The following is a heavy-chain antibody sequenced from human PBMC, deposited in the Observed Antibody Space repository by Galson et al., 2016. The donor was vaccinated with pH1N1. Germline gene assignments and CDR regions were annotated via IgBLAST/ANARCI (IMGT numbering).Heavy chain of an antibody. D-gene: IGHD2-8*01. CDR3: ATPDYNNGFAFNV. Sequence: SVKVSCKASGGTFSSYSFHWVRQAPGQGLEWMGGINPLFGPADYAQKFQGRVTITTDESKTTAYMELSRLRSEDTAVYFCATPDYNNGFAFNVWGQGTVVTVSS. CDR2: INPLFGPA. V-gene: IGHV1-69*05. J-gene: IGHJ3*01. CDR1: GGTFSSYS.